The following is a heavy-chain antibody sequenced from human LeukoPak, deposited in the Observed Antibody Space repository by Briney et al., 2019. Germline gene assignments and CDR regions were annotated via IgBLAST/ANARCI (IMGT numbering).Heavy chain of an antibody. D-gene: IGHD2-15*01. Sequence: GGSLRLSCAASGFTFSSYSMNWVRQAPGKGLEWVSSISSSSSYIYYADSVKGRFTNSRGNAKNSLYLQMNSLRAEDTAVYYCARDPGYCSGGSCYADYWGQGTLVTVSS. J-gene: IGHJ4*02. V-gene: IGHV3-21*01. CDR3: ARDPGYCSGGSCYADY. CDR2: ISSSSSYI. CDR1: GFTFSSYS.